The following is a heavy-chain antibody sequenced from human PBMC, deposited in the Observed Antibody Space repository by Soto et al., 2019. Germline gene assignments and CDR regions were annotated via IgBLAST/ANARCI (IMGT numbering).Heavy chain of an antibody. V-gene: IGHV1-18*01. CDR2: ISAYNGNT. Sequence: QVQLVPSGAEVKKPGASVKVYCKASGYTFASYAISWMRQAPGQGLEWMGWISAYNGNTYYAQKLQGRVTMTTDTSTSTAYMELRSLRSADTAVYYCARDPPPPDYWGQGTLVTVSS. CDR3: ARDPPPPDY. CDR1: GYTFASYA. J-gene: IGHJ4*02.